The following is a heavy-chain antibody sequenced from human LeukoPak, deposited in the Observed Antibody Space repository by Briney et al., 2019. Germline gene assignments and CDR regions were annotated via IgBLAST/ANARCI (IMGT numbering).Heavy chain of an antibody. CDR3: AKDLIEYYYDSSGGYYFDY. V-gene: IGHV3-23*01. CDR2: ISGSGGST. D-gene: IGHD3-22*01. CDR1: GFSFSGAA. J-gene: IGHJ4*02. Sequence: GGSLRLSCVASGFSFSGAAMSWVRQAPGKGLEWVSAISGSGGSTYYADSVKGRFTISRDNSKNTLYLQMNRLRAEDTAVYYCAKDLIEYYYDSSGGYYFDYWGQGTLVTVSS.